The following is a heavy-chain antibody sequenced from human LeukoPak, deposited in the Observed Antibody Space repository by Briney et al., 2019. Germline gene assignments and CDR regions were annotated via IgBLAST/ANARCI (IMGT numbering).Heavy chain of an antibody. CDR1: GFTFSSYA. Sequence: GRSLRLSCAASGFTFSSYAMHWVRQAPGKGLEWVAVISYDGSNKYYADSVKGRFTISRDNSKNTLYLQMNSLRAEDTAVYYCARGPGGNYCSGGSCLGNAFDIWAQGTMVTVSS. CDR3: ARGPGGNYCSGGSCLGNAFDI. D-gene: IGHD2-15*01. V-gene: IGHV3-30*04. CDR2: ISYDGSNK. J-gene: IGHJ3*02.